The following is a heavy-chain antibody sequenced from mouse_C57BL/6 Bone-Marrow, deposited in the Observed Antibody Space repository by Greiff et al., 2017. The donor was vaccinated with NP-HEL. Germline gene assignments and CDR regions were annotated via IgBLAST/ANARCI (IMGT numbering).Heavy chain of an antibody. CDR3: ASSGQLRLPLCDY. D-gene: IGHD3-2*02. Sequence: QVQLQQSDAELVKPGASVKISCKVSGYTFTDHTIHWMKQRPEQGLVWIGYFSPRDGSTKYNEKFKGKATLTADKSSSTAYMQLNRLTSEDSAVYFCASSGQLRLPLCDYWGQGTTLTVSS. CDR1: GYTFTDHT. V-gene: IGHV1-78*01. J-gene: IGHJ2*01. CDR2: FSPRDGST.